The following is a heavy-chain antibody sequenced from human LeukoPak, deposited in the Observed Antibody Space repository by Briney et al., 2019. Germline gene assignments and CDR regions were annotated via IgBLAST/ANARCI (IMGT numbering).Heavy chain of an antibody. CDR1: GFTFSSYS. V-gene: IGHV3-21*01. CDR3: ARDLTGGPFDY. Sequence: GGSLRLPCAASGFTFSSYSMNWVRQAPGKGLEWVSSISSSSSYIYYADSVKGRFTISRDNAKNSLYLQMNSLRAEDTAVYYCARDLTGGPFDYWGQGTLVTVSS. J-gene: IGHJ4*02. CDR2: ISSSSSYI. D-gene: IGHD3-9*01.